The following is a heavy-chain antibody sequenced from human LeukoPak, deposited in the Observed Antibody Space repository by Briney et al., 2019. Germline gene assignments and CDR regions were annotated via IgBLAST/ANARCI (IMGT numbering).Heavy chain of an antibody. CDR1: GFTFSDYY. CDR2: ISSSSSYI. Sequence: GGSLRLSCAASGFTFSDYYMSWIRQAPGKGLEWVSYISSSSSYINYADSVKGRFTISRDNAKNSLYLQMNSLRAEDTAVYYWAREGKSAAAVPYRNCFDPWGQGTLVTVSS. J-gene: IGHJ5*02. V-gene: IGHV3-11*05. D-gene: IGHD6-13*01. CDR3: AREGKSAAAVPYRNCFDP.